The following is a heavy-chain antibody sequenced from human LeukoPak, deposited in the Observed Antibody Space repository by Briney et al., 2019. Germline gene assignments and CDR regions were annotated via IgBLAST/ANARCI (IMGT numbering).Heavy chain of an antibody. Sequence: GGSLRLSCAASGFTFSTYTMYWVRHPPGKRLEWVSIIGNNGGDIHYADSVKGRFTISRDNFKNALYLQMNSLRVEDTAVYYCAIDPNWGTHSWGQGVLVTVSS. CDR3: AIDPNWGTHS. CDR1: GFTFSTYT. CDR2: IGNNGGDI. V-gene: IGHV3-23*01. D-gene: IGHD7-27*01. J-gene: IGHJ4*02.